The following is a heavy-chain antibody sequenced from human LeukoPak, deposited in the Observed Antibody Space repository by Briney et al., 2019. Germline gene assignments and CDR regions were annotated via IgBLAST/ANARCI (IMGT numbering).Heavy chain of an antibody. J-gene: IGHJ4*02. Sequence: QTGGSLRLSCEASGFTFSSYAMSWVRQAPGKGLEWVSVISGSGGSTYHADSVKGRFTISRDNSKNTLYLQMNSLRAEDTAVYYCARETEGYDSSGYPLPDYWGQGTLVTVSS. D-gene: IGHD3-22*01. CDR3: ARETEGYDSSGYPLPDY. CDR2: ISGSGGST. CDR1: GFTFSSYA. V-gene: IGHV3-23*01.